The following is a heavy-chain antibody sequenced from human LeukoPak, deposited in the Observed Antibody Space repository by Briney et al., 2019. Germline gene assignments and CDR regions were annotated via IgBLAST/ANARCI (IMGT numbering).Heavy chain of an antibody. CDR3: ATTTYYYDSSGYDYYGMDV. CDR1: GYTFTSYA. Sequence: ASVKVSCKASGYTFTSYAMHWVRQAPGQRLEWMGWIDAGNGNTKYSQKFQGRVTITRDTSESTAYMELSSLRSEDTAVYYCATTTYYYDSSGYDYYGMDVWGQGTTVTVSS. D-gene: IGHD3-22*01. V-gene: IGHV1-3*01. J-gene: IGHJ6*02. CDR2: IDAGNGNT.